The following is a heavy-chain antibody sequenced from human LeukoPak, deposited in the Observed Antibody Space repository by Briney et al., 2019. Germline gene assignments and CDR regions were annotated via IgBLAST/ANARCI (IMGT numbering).Heavy chain of an antibody. CDR2: MNPNSGNT. CDR1: GYTFTSYD. V-gene: IGHV1-8*03. Sequence: ASVKVSCKASGYTFTSYDINWVRQATGQGLEWMGWMNPNSGNTGYAQKFQGRVTITRNTSISTAYMELSSLRSEDTAVYYCARGQVRQPLLYYYYMDVWGKGTTVTVSS. J-gene: IGHJ6*03. D-gene: IGHD3-10*01. CDR3: ARGQVRQPLLYYYYMDV.